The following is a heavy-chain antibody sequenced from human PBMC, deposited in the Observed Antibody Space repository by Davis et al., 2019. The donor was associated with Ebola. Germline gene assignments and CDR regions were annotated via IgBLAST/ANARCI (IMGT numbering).Heavy chain of an antibody. V-gene: IGHV4-30-4*01. J-gene: IGHJ6*02. CDR1: GGSISSGDYY. CDR3: ARDRLKGPPYCGGDCYPMVHYYYYGMDV. D-gene: IGHD2-21*02. Sequence: PSETLSLTCTVSGGSISSGDYYWSWIRQPPGKGLEWIGYIYYSGSTYYNPSLKSRVTISVDTSKNQFSLKLSSVTAADTAVYYCARDRLKGPPYCGGDCYPMVHYYYYGMDVWGQGTTVTVSS. CDR2: IYYSGST.